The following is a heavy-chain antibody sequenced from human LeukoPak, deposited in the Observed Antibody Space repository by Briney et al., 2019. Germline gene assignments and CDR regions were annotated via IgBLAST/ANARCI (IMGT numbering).Heavy chain of an antibody. CDR3: AKVGDYGDYVGDDAFDI. Sequence: GGSLRLSCAASGFTFSSYGMHWVRQAPGKGLEWVAVISYDGSNKYYADSVKGRFTISRDNSKNTLYLQMNSLRAEDTAVYYCAKVGDYGDYVGDDAFDIWGQGTMVTVSS. J-gene: IGHJ3*02. D-gene: IGHD4-17*01. CDR2: ISYDGSNK. CDR1: GFTFSSYG. V-gene: IGHV3-30*18.